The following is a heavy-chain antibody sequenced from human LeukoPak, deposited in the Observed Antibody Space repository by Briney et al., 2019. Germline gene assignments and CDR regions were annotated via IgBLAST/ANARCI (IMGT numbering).Heavy chain of an antibody. CDR3: AKDLAPPLIRYFDWLLPWY. CDR2: INSDGSST. V-gene: IGHV3-74*01. CDR1: GFTFSSYW. D-gene: IGHD3-9*01. J-gene: IGHJ4*02. Sequence: PGGSLRLSCAASGFTFSSYWMHWVRQAPGKGLVWVSRINSDGSSTSYADSVKGRFTISRDNAKNTLYLQMNSLRAEDTAVYYCAKDLAPPLIRYFDWLLPWYWGQGTLVTVSS.